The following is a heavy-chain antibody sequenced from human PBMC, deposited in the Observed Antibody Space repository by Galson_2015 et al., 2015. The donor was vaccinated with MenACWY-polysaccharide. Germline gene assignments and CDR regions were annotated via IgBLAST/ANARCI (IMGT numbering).Heavy chain of an antibody. CDR1: GYTFAGYY. Sequence: SVKVSCKASGYTFAGYYIHWVRQAPGQGLEWMGWINSNSGGTNYARKFQGRVTITRDTSISTSYMELSRLRSDDTAVYYCVRPLGDTGDYWGRGTLVTVSS. J-gene: IGHJ4*02. CDR2: INSNSGGT. D-gene: IGHD1-14*01. CDR3: VRPLGDTGDY. V-gene: IGHV1-2*02.